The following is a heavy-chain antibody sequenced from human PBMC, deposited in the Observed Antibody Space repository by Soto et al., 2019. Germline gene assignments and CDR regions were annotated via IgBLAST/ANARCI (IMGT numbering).Heavy chain of an antibody. V-gene: IGHV3-30-3*01. CDR3: ARDLRAMVTYSSGTERPNDY. CDR1: GFTFSSYA. CDR2: ISYDGSNK. D-gene: IGHD5-18*01. Sequence: PGGSLRLSCAASGFTFSSYAMHWVRQAPGKGLEWVAVISYDGSNKYYADSVKGRFTISRDNSKNTLYLQMNSLRAEDTAVYYCARDLRAMVTYSSGTERPNDYWGQGTLVTVSS. J-gene: IGHJ4*02.